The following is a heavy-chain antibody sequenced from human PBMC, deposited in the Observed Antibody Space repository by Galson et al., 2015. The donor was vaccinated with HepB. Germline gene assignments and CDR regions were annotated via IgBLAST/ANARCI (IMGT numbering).Heavy chain of an antibody. J-gene: IGHJ6*02. D-gene: IGHD6-6*01. V-gene: IGHV3-30-3*01. CDR2: ISYDGSNK. CDR3: ARDPRRGSSYYYGMDV. Sequence: SLRLSCAASGFTFSSYAMHWVRQAPGKGLEWVAVISYDGSNKYYADSVKGRFTISRDNSKNTLYLQMNSLRAEDTAVYYCARDPRRGSSYYYGMDVWGQGTTVTVSS. CDR1: GFTFSSYA.